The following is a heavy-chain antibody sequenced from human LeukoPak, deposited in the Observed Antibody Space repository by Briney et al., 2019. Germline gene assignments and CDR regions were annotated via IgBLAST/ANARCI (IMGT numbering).Heavy chain of an antibody. V-gene: IGHV3-49*04. J-gene: IGHJ4*02. D-gene: IGHD2-2*01. CDR3: TRARLVGYCTTTSCYGGSYFDY. CDR1: GFTFSDYY. Sequence: GGSLRLSCAASGFTFSDYYMSWVRQAPGKGLEWVGFIRTKAYGGTTEYAASAKGRFTISRDDSKSIAYLQMNSLKTEDTALYYCTRARLVGYCTTTSCYGGSYFDYWGQGTLVTVSS. CDR2: IRTKAYGGTT.